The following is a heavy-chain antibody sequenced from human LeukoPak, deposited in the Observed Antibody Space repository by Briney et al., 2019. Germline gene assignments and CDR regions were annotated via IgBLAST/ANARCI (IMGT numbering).Heavy chain of an antibody. Sequence: ASVKVSCQASGFTFSDSAIIWVRQAPGQGLEWVGWISMYNGNTNNAENFQGRVTMTTDTSTNTAYMELRSLRSDDTAVYYCVRDVGCSSDSCYSKNWFDPWGQGTLVTVSS. CDR1: GFTFSDSA. D-gene: IGHD2-2*01. CDR3: VRDVGCSSDSCYSKNWFDP. V-gene: IGHV1-18*01. J-gene: IGHJ5*02. CDR2: ISMYNGNT.